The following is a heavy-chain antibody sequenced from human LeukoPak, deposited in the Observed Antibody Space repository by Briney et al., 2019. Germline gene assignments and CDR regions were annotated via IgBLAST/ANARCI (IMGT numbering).Heavy chain of an antibody. CDR3: ARGVGGDSRFDP. V-gene: IGHV3-74*01. D-gene: IGHD1-26*01. CDR2: INSDVSST. CDR1: GFTFSSYW. Sequence: GGSLRLSCAASGFTFSSYWMHWVRQAPGKGLVWVSRINSDVSSTTYADSVRGRFTISRDNAKNTLYLQMNSLRAADTAVYYCARGVGGDSRFDPWGQGTLVTVSS. J-gene: IGHJ5*02.